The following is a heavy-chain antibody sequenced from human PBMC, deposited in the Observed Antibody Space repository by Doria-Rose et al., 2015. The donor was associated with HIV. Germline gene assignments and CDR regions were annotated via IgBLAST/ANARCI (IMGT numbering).Heavy chain of an antibody. CDR2: LNVGNGET. D-gene: IGHD6-13*01. J-gene: IGHJ4*02. Sequence: VQLVESGAAVKKPGASVTVSCKTSGYTFSAYVIHWVRQAPGQRLEWMGWLNVGNGETRYSRKFQDRVTITSDTSANTGYMALSSLRSEDTAVYYCARIHSLSSSSLGHWGQGRPVTVSS. CDR1: GYTFSAYV. V-gene: IGHV1-3*01. CDR3: ARIHSLSSSSLGH.